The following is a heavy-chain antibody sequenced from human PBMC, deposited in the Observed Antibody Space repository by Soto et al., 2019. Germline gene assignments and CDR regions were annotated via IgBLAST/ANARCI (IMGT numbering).Heavy chain of an antibody. CDR3: ARTMYYYYMDV. D-gene: IGHD3-10*01. J-gene: IGHJ6*03. Sequence: QVQLQESGLGLVKPSETLSLTCTVSGGSISSYYWSWIRQPPGKGLEWIGYIYYSGSTNYNPSLKSRVTISVDTSKNQFSLKLSSVTAADTAVYYCARTMYYYYMDVWGKGTTVTVSS. CDR1: GGSISSYY. CDR2: IYYSGST. V-gene: IGHV4-59*01.